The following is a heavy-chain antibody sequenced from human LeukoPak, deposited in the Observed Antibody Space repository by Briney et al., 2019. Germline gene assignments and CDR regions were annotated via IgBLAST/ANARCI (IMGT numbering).Heavy chain of an antibody. D-gene: IGHD3-22*01. CDR3: ARHSLGYYYDSSGDYGSYY. CDR2: IYYSGST. Sequence: PSETLSLTYTVSGGSIRSSSYYWGWIRQPPGKGLEWIGSIYYSGSTYYNPSLKSRVTISVDTSKTQFSLKLSSVTAADTAVYYCARHSLGYYYDSSGDYGSYYWGHGTLVTVSS. J-gene: IGHJ4*01. CDR1: GGSIRSSSYY. V-gene: IGHV4-39*01.